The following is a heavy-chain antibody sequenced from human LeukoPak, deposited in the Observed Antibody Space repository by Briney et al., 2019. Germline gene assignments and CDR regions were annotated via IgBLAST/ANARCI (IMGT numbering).Heavy chain of an antibody. V-gene: IGHV3-23*01. CDR2: ISGSGYNT. Sequence: PGGSLRLSCSASGFTFSGYVMGWVRQAPGKGLEWVSSISGSGYNTYSADSVQGRFAISRDNSKNTLYLQMNSLRDEDTAVYYCAKEVGAFDIWGQGTMVTVSS. J-gene: IGHJ3*02. CDR3: AKEVGAFDI. D-gene: IGHD3-10*01. CDR1: GFTFSGYV.